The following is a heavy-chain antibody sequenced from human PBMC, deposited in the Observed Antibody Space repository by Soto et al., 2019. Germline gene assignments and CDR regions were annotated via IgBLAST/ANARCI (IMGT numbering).Heavy chain of an antibody. D-gene: IGHD6-6*01. V-gene: IGHV4-31*03. CDR3: ARGSFSSSSSWFDP. Sequence: QVQLQESGPGLVKPSQTLSLTCTVSGGSISSGDYYWSWIRQHPGKGLEWIAYIYYSGNTYYNPSLNSRVSISVDTSKNQFSLRLSSVTAADTAVYYCARGSFSSSSSWFDPWGQGMLVTVSS. CDR1: GGSISSGDYY. CDR2: IYYSGNT. J-gene: IGHJ5*02.